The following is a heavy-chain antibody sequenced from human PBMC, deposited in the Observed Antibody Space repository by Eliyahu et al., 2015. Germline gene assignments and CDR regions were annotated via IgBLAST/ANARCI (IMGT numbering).Heavy chain of an antibody. V-gene: IGHV4-31*03. CDR3: ARDNYFDY. Sequence: QVQLQESGPGLVKPSQTLSLTCTVSCXXXXSGXSXWSXIRQHPGKGLEWIGYIYYSGSTYYNPSLKSRVTISVDTSKNQFSLKLSSVTAADTAVYYCARDNYFDYWGQGTLVTVSS. CDR1: CXXXXSGXSX. CDR2: IYYSGST. J-gene: IGHJ4*02.